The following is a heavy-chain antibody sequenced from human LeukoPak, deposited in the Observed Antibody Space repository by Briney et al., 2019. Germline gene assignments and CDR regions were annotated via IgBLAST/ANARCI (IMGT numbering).Heavy chain of an antibody. CDR2: INHSGST. CDR3: ARGSARVATRYYYYMDV. V-gene: IGHV4-34*01. D-gene: IGHD2-15*01. Sequence: SETLSLTCAVYGGSFSGYHWSWIRQPPGKGLEWIGVINHSGSTYYNPYLKSRVTISVDTSKNQFSLKLSSVTAADTAVYYCARGSARVATRYYYYMDVWGKGTTVTVSS. CDR1: GGSFSGYH. J-gene: IGHJ6*03.